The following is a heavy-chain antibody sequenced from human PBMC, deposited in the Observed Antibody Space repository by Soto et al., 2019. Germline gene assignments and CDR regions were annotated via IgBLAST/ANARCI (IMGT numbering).Heavy chain of an antibody. V-gene: IGHV4-59*01. Sequence: QVQLQESGPGLVKPSETLSLTCTVSGGSISSYYWSWIRQPPGKGLEWIGYIYYSGSTNYNPSLKSRATISVDTSKNQFSLKLSSVTAADAAVYYCARVAAPYYFDYWGQGTLVTVSS. D-gene: IGHD6-19*01. CDR1: GGSISSYY. CDR2: IYYSGST. J-gene: IGHJ4*02. CDR3: ARVAAPYYFDY.